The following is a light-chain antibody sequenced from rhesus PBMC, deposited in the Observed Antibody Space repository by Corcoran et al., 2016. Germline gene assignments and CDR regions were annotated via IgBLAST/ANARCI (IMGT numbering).Light chain of an antibody. V-gene: IGKV1-36*02. CDR3: LQGYRTPWT. CDR1: QGISDY. CDR2: AAS. J-gene: IGKJ1*01. Sequence: DIQMTQSPSSLSASVGDRVTITCRASQGISDYLSWYQQKPGKAPKRLYDAASSLESGGPSRFRGSGSGTDFTLTIRRLQPEDFAAYYCLQGYRTPWTFGQGTKVEIK.